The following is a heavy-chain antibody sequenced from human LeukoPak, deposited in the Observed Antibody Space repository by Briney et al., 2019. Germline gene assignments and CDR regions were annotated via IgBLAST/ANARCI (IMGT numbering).Heavy chain of an antibody. CDR2: IYYSGST. V-gene: IGHV4-30-4*01. D-gene: IGHD2-2*01. CDR1: GGSISTSGYY. Sequence: SETLSLTCTVSGGSISTSGYYWSWIRQPPGKGLEWIGYIYYSGSTYYNPSLKSRVTISVDTSKNQFSLKLSSVTAADTAVYYCARDRVVPAAYYYYYYGMDVWGQGTTVTVSS. J-gene: IGHJ6*02. CDR3: ARDRVVPAAYYYYYYGMDV.